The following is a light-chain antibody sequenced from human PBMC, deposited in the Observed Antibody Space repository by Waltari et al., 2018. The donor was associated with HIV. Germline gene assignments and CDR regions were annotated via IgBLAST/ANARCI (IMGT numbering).Light chain of an antibody. J-gene: IGLJ3*02. Sequence: QSVLTQPPSASGTPGQRVTISCSGSSSNIGSNTVNWYRQLPGTAPKLLIYSNNQRPSGVPDRVSGSKSGTSASLAISGLQSDYEADYYCATWDDSLNGWVFGGGTKLTVL. CDR1: SSNIGSNT. CDR2: SNN. V-gene: IGLV1-44*01. CDR3: ATWDDSLNGWV.